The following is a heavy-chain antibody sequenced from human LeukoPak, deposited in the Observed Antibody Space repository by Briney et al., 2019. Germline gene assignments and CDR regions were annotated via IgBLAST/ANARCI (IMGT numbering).Heavy chain of an antibody. CDR3: AKEESAGYYDSSGNFQH. CDR2: ISGSGGST. D-gene: IGHD3-22*01. Sequence: GSLSLSFAASGFPFSSYAMSWVRPAPGKGLEWVSAISGSGGSTYYADSVKGRFTISRDNSKNTLYLQMNSLRAEDTAVYYCAKEESAGYYDSSGNFQHWGQGTLVTVSS. CDR1: GFPFSSYA. J-gene: IGHJ1*01. V-gene: IGHV3-23*01.